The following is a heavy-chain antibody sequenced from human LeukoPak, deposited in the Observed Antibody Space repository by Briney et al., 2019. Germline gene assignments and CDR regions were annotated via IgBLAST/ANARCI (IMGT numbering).Heavy chain of an antibody. D-gene: IGHD6-13*01. CDR3: ARDGPGIAAAGDY. Sequence: SETLSLTCSVSGDSITTYYWSWIRQSPGKGLEWIGYIHSAGSTLYNPSLKSRITISADTSRNQFSLNLSSVTAADTAVYYCARDGPGIAAAGDYWGQGTLVTVSS. J-gene: IGHJ4*02. CDR1: GDSITTYY. V-gene: IGHV4-59*01. CDR2: IHSAGST.